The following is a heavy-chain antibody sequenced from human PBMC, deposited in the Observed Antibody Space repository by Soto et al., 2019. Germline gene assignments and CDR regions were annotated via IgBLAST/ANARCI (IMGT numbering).Heavy chain of an antibody. Sequence: GGSLRLSCAASGFTFSTYAVHWVRQAPGKGLEWVAVISYDVNKKYYADSVKGRFTISRDNAKNMLYLLMDSLRAEDTAVYYCARGLEAYCYYGMDVWGQGTTVTVSS. D-gene: IGHD1-1*01. CDR3: ARGLEAYCYYGMDV. J-gene: IGHJ6*02. V-gene: IGHV3-30-3*01. CDR2: ISYDVNKK. CDR1: GFTFSTYA.